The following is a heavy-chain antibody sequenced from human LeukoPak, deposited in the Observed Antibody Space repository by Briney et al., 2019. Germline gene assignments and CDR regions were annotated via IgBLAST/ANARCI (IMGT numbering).Heavy chain of an antibody. CDR3: ASTYYDILTGYYNWGYFDY. CDR1: GGSISSYY. V-gene: IGHV4-4*09. J-gene: IGHJ4*02. Sequence: PSETLSLTCTVSGGSISSYYWSWIRQPPGKGLEWIGYIYTSGSTNYNPSLKSRVTISVDTSKNQFSLKLSSVTAADTAVYYCASTYYDILTGYYNWGYFDYWGQGTLVTVSS. D-gene: IGHD3-9*01. CDR2: IYTSGST.